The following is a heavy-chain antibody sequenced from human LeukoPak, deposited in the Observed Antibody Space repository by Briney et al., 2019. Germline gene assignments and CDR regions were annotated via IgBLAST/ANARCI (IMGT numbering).Heavy chain of an antibody. V-gene: IGHV3-73*01. CDR3: TTSGDSAVRPDPFDI. D-gene: IGHD1-26*01. J-gene: IGHJ3*02. CDR2: IRSKSNNYAT. Sequence: GGSLRLSCAASGFTFSLSAMHWVRQASGKGLEWVGRIRSKSNNYATASAASVKGRIAISRDDSKNTAYLQMISLKTEDTAVYYCTTSGDSAVRPDPFDIWGQETMVTVS. CDR1: GFTFSLSA.